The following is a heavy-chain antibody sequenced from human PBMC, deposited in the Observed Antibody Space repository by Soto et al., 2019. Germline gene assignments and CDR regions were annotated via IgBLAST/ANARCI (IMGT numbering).Heavy chain of an antibody. D-gene: IGHD1-26*01. J-gene: IGHJ4*02. CDR1: GFSLTTDRVG. CDR3: AHAYGGGSLY. V-gene: IGHV2-5*02. CDR2: IYWDDSK. Sequence: QITLKESGPTLVKPTQTLTLTCTFSGFSLTTDRVGVGWIRQPPGTALEWLAVIYWDDSKTYRPSLEGRLTNTKDTSKNQVALTMTNVDSLDTATYYCAHAYGGGSLYWGQGTLVTVSS.